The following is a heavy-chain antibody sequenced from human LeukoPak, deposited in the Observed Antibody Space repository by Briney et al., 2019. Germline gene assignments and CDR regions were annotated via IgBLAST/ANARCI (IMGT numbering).Heavy chain of an antibody. CDR1: GNSFGDYY. CDR2: IYTSGST. CDR3: ARGYSYGYWGYYYMDV. Sequence: PSETLSLTCTVSGNSFGDYYWSWIRQPAGKGLEWIGRIYTSGSTTYNPSLKSRVTMSVDTSKSQFSLKLSSVTAADTAVYYCARGYSYGYWGYYYMDVWGKGTTVTISS. J-gene: IGHJ6*03. V-gene: IGHV4-4*07. D-gene: IGHD5-18*01.